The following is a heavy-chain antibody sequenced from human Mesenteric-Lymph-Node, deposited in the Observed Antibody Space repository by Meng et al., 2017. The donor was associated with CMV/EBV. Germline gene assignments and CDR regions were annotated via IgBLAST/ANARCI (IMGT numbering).Heavy chain of an antibody. Sequence: CAVSGGSIGGSNYYWAWVRQPPGKGLEWIGSIYYSGNTYYTPSLKSRVTISLDTSKNQFSLKLNSVAATDTAVYYCARHERNPNFDPWGQGALVTVSS. V-gene: IGHV4-39*01. J-gene: IGHJ5*02. CDR1: GGSIGGSNYY. CDR2: IYYSGNT. CDR3: ARHERNPNFDP.